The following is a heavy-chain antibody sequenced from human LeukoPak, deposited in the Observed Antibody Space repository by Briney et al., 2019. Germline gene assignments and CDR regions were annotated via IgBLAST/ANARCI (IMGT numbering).Heavy chain of an antibody. CDR1: GGTFSIYA. CDR3: ANGCDVVVPAATGSGYYYGMDV. V-gene: IGHV1-69*01. D-gene: IGHD2-2*01. CDR2: IIPIFGTA. Sequence: SVKVSCKSSGGTFSIYAISWVRQAPGQGLEWMGGIIPIFGTANYAQKFQGRVTITADESTSTAYMALSSLRSEDTAVYYCANGCDVVVPAATGSGYYYGMDVWGQGTTVTVSS. J-gene: IGHJ6*02.